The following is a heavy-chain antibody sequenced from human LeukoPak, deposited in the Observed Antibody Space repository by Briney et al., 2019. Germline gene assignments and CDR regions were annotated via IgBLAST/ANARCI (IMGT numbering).Heavy chain of an antibody. CDR1: GFTFSAYS. CDR2: INQDGSEK. J-gene: IGHJ6*03. Sequence: GGSLRLSCAASGFTFSAYSMYWVRQAPGKGLEWVANINQDGSEKYYVDSVKGRFTISRDNAKNSLYLQMNSLRAGDTAVYYCARVDMHSGNYPRFFYYYYMDVWGKGTTVTISS. V-gene: IGHV3-7*01. CDR3: ARVDMHSGNYPRFFYYYYMDV. D-gene: IGHD1-26*01.